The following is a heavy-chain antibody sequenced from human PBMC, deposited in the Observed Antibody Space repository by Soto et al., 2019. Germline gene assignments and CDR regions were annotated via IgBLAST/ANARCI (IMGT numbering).Heavy chain of an antibody. D-gene: IGHD6-13*01. J-gene: IGHJ5*02. CDR1: GFTFSSYS. Sequence: EVQLVESGGGLVQPGGSLRLSCAASGFTFSSYSMNWVRQAPGKGLEWVSYIRSSSSTIYYADSVKGRFTISRYNAKNSLYLQMNRLRDEDPAVYYCAREGCSLNWFDPWGQGTLITVSS. CDR2: IRSSSSTI. CDR3: AREGCSLNWFDP. V-gene: IGHV3-48*02.